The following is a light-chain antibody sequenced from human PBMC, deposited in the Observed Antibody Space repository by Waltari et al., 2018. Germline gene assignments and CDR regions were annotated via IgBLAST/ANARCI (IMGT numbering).Light chain of an antibody. CDR1: QSIYIW. Sequence: DIQMTQSPSTLSASVGDRVTITCRASQSIYIWLAWYQQKPGKAPNVLIYQASSLQNGVPSRFSGSGSGTEFTLTISSLQPDDFATYYCQQLSSYLSITFGQGTRLEIK. CDR3: QQLSSYLSIT. J-gene: IGKJ5*01. V-gene: IGKV1-5*03. CDR2: QAS.